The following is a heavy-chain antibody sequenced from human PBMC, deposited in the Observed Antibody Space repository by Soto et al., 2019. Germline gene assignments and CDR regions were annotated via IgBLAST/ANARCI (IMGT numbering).Heavy chain of an antibody. J-gene: IGHJ4*02. V-gene: IGHV4-59*08. Sequence: VQLQESGPGLVKPSETLSLTCIVSGGSISNYYWSWIRQPTGKGLEWIGYIYYSGSINYNPSLTSRVTISVDTSKNQFALELSSVAVADTAVYYCARNRYSYGGYYFDYWAQGNLVTVS. CDR1: GGSISNYY. D-gene: IGHD5-18*01. CDR3: ARNRYSYGGYYFDY. CDR2: IYYSGSI.